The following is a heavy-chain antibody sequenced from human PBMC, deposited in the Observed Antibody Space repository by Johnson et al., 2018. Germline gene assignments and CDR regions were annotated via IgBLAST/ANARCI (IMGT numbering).Heavy chain of an antibody. CDR3: ARDGDSSGYPDAVDI. D-gene: IGHD3-22*01. Sequence: VQLVQSGGGLVKPGGSLRLSCAASGFTVSSNYMSWVRQAPGKGLEWVSVIYSGGSTYYADSVKGRFTISRDNSKNTLYLQMNSLGAEDTAVYYCARDGDSSGYPDAVDIWGQGTMVTVSS. CDR1: GFTVSSNY. V-gene: IGHV3-66*02. J-gene: IGHJ3*02. CDR2: IYSGGST.